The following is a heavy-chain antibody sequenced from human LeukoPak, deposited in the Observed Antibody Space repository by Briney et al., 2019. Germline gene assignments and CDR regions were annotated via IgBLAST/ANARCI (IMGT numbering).Heavy chain of an antibody. CDR1: GGSISSYY. Sequence: SETLSLTCTVSGGSISSYYWSWIRQPPGKGLEWIGYIYYSGSTNYNPSLKSRVTISVDTSKNQFSLKLSSVTAADTAMYYCARGIRSSLLAKDFDYWGQGTLVTVSS. CDR3: ARGIRSSLLAKDFDY. CDR2: IYYSGST. V-gene: IGHV4-59*01. D-gene: IGHD3-16*02. J-gene: IGHJ4*02.